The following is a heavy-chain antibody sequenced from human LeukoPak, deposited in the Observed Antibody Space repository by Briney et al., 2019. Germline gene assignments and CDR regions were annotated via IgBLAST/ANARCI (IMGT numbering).Heavy chain of an antibody. CDR3: ARGLAHYYDSSGYYFDY. CDR1: GYTFTSYY. V-gene: IGHV1-46*01. Sequence: ASVKVSCKASGYTFTSYYMHWVRQAPGQGLEWMGIINPSGGSTSYAQKFQGRVTMTRDISTSTVYMELSSLRSEDTAVYYCARGLAHYYDSSGYYFDYWGQGTLVTVSS. CDR2: INPSGGST. D-gene: IGHD3-22*01. J-gene: IGHJ4*02.